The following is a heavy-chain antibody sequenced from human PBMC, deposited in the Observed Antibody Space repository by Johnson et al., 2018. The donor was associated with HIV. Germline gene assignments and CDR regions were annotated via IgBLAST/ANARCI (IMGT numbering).Heavy chain of an antibody. D-gene: IGHD5-12*01. CDR3: ARDFYAVVATPFIGSAFDI. J-gene: IGHJ3*02. V-gene: IGHV3-20*04. Sequence: EVQLVEFGGGVVRPGGSLRLSCAASGFTFDDYGMSWVRQAPGKGLEWVSGINWNGGSTGYADSVKGRFTISRDNAKNSLYLQMNSLRAEDTALYYCARDFYAVVATPFIGSAFDIWGQGTMVTVSS. CDR1: GFTFDDYG. CDR2: INWNGGST.